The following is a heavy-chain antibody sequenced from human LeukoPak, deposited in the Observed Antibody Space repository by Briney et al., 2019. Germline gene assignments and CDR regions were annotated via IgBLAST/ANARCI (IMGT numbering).Heavy chain of an antibody. D-gene: IGHD5-12*01. CDR2: IRYDGSNK. J-gene: IGHJ4*02. V-gene: IGHV3-30*02. Sequence: GGSLRLSCAASGFTFSSYGMHWVRQAPGKGLEWVAFIRYDGSNKYYADSVKGRFTISRDNSKNTLYLQMNSLRAEDTAVYYCARVAGSYSGYPGGIDYWGQGTLVTVSS. CDR1: GFTFSSYG. CDR3: ARVAGSYSGYPGGIDY.